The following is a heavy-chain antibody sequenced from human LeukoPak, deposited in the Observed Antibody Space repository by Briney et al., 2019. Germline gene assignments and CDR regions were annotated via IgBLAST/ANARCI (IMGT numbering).Heavy chain of an antibody. CDR1: GFTFSSYG. D-gene: IGHD1-26*01. J-gene: IGHJ3*02. V-gene: IGHV3-30*02. CDR3: AKAHRGCSYAFDI. Sequence: GGSLRLSCAASGFTFSSYGMHWVRQAPGKGLEWVAFIRYDGSNKYYADSVKGRFTISRDNSKNTLYLQMNSLRAEDTAVYYCAKAHRGCSYAFDIWGQGTMVTVSS. CDR2: IRYDGSNK.